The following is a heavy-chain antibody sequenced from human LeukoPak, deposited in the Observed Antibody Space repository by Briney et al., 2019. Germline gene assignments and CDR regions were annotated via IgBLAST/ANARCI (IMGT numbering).Heavy chain of an antibody. D-gene: IGHD6-13*01. J-gene: IGHJ5*02. Sequence: GGSLRLSCAASGFTFSSYAMSWVRQAPGKGLEWVAVIWYDGSNKYYADSVKGRFTISRDNSKNTLYLQMNSLRAEDTAVYYCAKRRGIAAAGTENWFDPWGQGTLVTVSS. V-gene: IGHV3-33*06. CDR2: IWYDGSNK. CDR3: AKRRGIAAAGTENWFDP. CDR1: GFTFSSYA.